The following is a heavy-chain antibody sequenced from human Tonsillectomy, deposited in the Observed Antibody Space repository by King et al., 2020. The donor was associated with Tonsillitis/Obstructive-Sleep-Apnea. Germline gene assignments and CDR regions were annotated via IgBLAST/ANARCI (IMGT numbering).Heavy chain of an antibody. J-gene: IGHJ5*02. CDR2: IDPSDSYT. V-gene: IGHV5-10-1*01. Sequence: QLVQSGAEVKKPGESLRISCQGSGYTLTNYWIAWVRQMPGKGLEWMGRIDPSDSYTNYSPSFQGHVTISADKSISTAYLQWSSLKASDTAMYYCARRAYDSSGYYYAAFDPWGQGTLVTVSS. D-gene: IGHD3-22*01. CDR3: ARRAYDSSGYYYAAFDP. CDR1: GYTLTNYW.